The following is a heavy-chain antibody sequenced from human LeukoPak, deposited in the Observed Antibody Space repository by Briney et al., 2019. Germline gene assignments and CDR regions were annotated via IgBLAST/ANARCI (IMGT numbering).Heavy chain of an antibody. CDR3: AREGVAVAGTPSGY. CDR2: LYDGGST. J-gene: IGHJ4*02. D-gene: IGHD6-19*01. CDR1: GYSISSCYY. Sequence: PSETLSLTCAVSGYSISSCYYWGCIRPPPGRGLEWIGILYDGGSTYYNPSLKSRVTISVDTSKNQFSLKLSSVTAADTAVYYCAREGVAVAGTPSGYWGQGTLVTVSS. V-gene: IGHV4-38-2*02.